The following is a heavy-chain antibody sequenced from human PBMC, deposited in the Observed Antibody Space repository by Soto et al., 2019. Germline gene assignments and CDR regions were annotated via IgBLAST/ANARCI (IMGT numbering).Heavy chain of an antibody. J-gene: IGHJ4*02. CDR1: GGSISSYY. D-gene: IGHD1-1*01. CDR2: IYNSGRT. Sequence: QVQLQESGPGLVKPSETLSLNCTVSGGSISSYYWSWIRQPPGKGLEWIGYIYNSGRTNYNPSLKSRVTISVDTSKNQFSLKLSSVTAADTALYYCARRYGYSFDYWGQGTLVSVSS. V-gene: IGHV4-59*08. CDR3: ARRYGYSFDY.